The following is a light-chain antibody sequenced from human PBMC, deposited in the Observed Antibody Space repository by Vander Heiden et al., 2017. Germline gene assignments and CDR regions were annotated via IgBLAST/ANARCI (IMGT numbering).Light chain of an antibody. CDR1: SSNIGAGYD. J-gene: IGLJ2*01. CDR2: GNA. V-gene: IGLV1-40*01. CDR3: QSYDSSLSSVV. Sequence: QSVLTQPPSVSGAPGQRVTIPCTGGSSNIGAGYDVHWYQQLPGTAPKLLIYGNANRPSGVPDRFSGSKSGTSASLAITRLQAEDEADYYCQSYDSSLSSVVFAGGTKLTVL.